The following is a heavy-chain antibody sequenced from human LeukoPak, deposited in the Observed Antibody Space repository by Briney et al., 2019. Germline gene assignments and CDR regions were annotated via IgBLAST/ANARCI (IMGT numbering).Heavy chain of an antibody. CDR3: ARDIVVVPAASYFDY. CDR2: IYYSGST. V-gene: IGHV4-39*07. CDR1: GGSISSSSYY. Sequence: SETLSLTCTVSGGSISSSSYYWGWIRQPPGKGLEWIGSIYYSGSTYYNPSLKSRVTISVDTSKNQFSLKLSSVTAADTAVYYCARDIVVVPAASYFDYWGQGTLVIVSS. J-gene: IGHJ4*02. D-gene: IGHD2-2*01.